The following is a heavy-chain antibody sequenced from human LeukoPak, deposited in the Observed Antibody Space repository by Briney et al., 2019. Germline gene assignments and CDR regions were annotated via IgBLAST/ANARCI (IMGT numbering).Heavy chain of an antibody. Sequence: GGSLRLSCAASGFTFSSQAMSWVRQAPGKGLEWVSGISGSGGSTYYADSVKGRFTISRDDAKNSLYLQMNSLRAEDTAVYYCARDRQYYYDSSGYFDPWGQGTLVTVSS. CDR3: ARDRQYYYDSSGYFDP. D-gene: IGHD3-22*01. CDR1: GFTFSSQA. V-gene: IGHV3-23*01. J-gene: IGHJ5*02. CDR2: ISGSGGST.